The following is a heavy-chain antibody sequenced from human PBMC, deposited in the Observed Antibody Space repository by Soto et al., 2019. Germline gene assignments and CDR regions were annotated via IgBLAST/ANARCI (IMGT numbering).Heavy chain of an antibody. V-gene: IGHV4-30-2*01. CDR3: ARATAAAGLRGPVDY. CDR2: IYHIGST. J-gene: IGHJ4*02. CDR1: GGSISSGGYS. D-gene: IGHD6-13*01. Sequence: SETLSLTCAVSGGSISSGGYSWKWIRQPPGKGLEWIGDIYHIGSTYYNPSLKSRVTISVDRSKNQFSLKLSSVTAADTAVYYGARATAAAGLRGPVDYWGRGALVTVS.